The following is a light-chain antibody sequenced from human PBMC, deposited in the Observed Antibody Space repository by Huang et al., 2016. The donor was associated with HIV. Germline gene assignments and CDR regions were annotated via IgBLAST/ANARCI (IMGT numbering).Light chain of an antibody. CDR3: QQYFGTPLT. CDR1: QTILYSSKNKNY. Sequence: DIVMTQSPDSLAVSLGERATVNCKPSQTILYSSKNKNYLAWYQQKPGQPPKLLIYWASTRESGVPDRFSGSGSGTDFTLTISSLQAEDVAVYYCQQYFGTPLTFGGGTKVEIK. CDR2: WAS. J-gene: IGKJ4*01. V-gene: IGKV4-1*01.